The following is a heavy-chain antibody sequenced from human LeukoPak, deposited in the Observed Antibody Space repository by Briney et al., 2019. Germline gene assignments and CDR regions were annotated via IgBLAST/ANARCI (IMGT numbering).Heavy chain of an antibody. CDR3: ARYCSGGSCPLDY. Sequence: ASVKVSCKASGYTFSSYYVHWVRQAPGQGLEWMGMIIPSDGFTSYAQKFQGRVTMTRDMSTSTVYMELSSLRSDDTAVYYCARYCSGGSCPLDYWGQGTLVTVSS. J-gene: IGHJ4*02. CDR1: GYTFSSYY. V-gene: IGHV1-46*01. D-gene: IGHD2-15*01. CDR2: IIPSDGFT.